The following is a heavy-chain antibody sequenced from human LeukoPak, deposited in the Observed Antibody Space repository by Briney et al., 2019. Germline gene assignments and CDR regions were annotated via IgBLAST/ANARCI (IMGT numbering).Heavy chain of an antibody. V-gene: IGHV3-23*01. CDR2: ITSSGGST. CDR1: GFTFNNYA. CDR3: ARGLTTDDAFDI. J-gene: IGHJ3*02. D-gene: IGHD4-17*01. Sequence: GGSLRLSCAASGFTFNNYAMTWVRQAPGKGLEWVSTITSSGGSTYYADSVKGRFTISRDNSKNTLYLQMNSLRAEDTAVYYCARGLTTDDAFDIWGQGTMVTVSS.